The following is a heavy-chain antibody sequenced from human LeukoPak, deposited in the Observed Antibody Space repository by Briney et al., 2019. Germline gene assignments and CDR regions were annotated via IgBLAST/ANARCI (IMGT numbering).Heavy chain of an antibody. CDR1: GGSISSYY. CDR3: AISETPKYFQH. CDR2: IYYSGST. Sequence: SETLSLTYTVSGGSISSYYWSWIRQPPGKGLEWIGYIYYSGSTNYNPSLKSRVTISVDTSKNQFSLKLSSVTAADTAVYYCAISETPKYFQHWGQGTLVTVSS. V-gene: IGHV4-59*08. J-gene: IGHJ1*01.